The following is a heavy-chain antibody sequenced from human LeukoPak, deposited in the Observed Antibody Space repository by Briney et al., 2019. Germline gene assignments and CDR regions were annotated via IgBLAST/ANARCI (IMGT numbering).Heavy chain of an antibody. CDR1: GGSFSGYY. CDR2: INHSGST. V-gene: IGHV4-34*01. CDR3: ARNSGYSSGWYYFDY. Sequence: SETLSLTCAVYGGSFSGYYWSWIRQPPGEGLEWIGEINHSGSTNYNPSLKSRVTISVDTSKNQFSLKLSSVTAADTAVYYCARNSGYSSGWYYFDYWGQGTLVTVSS. J-gene: IGHJ4*02. D-gene: IGHD6-19*01.